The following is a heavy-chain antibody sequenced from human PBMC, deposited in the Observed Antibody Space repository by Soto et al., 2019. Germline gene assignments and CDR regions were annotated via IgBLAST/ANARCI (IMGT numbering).Heavy chain of an antibody. CDR3: TTGLYHDILTGYSYDY. V-gene: IGHV3-15*01. CDR2: IKSKTDGGTT. Sequence: EVQLVESGGGLVKPGGSLRLSCADSVFTFSDAWMSWVRHAPGKGLEWVGRIKSKTDGGTTDYAAPVKGRFTISRDDSKNTLYLQMNSLKTEDTAVYHCTTGLYHDILTGYSYDYWGQGTLVTVSS. CDR1: VFTFSDAW. D-gene: IGHD3-9*01. J-gene: IGHJ4*02.